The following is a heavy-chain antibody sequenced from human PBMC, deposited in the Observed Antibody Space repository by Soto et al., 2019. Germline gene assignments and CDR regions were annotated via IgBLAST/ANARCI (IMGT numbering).Heavy chain of an antibody. Sequence: QVQLVESGGGVVQPGRSLRLSCAASGFTFSSYGMHWVRQAPGKGLEWVAVIWYDGSNKYYADSVKGRFTISRDNSKNTLYLQMNSLRAEDTAVYYCARDRFTARHSEFDYWGQGTLVTVSS. CDR2: IWYDGSNK. V-gene: IGHV3-33*01. CDR1: GFTFSSYG. J-gene: IGHJ4*02. D-gene: IGHD2-15*01. CDR3: ARDRFTARHSEFDY.